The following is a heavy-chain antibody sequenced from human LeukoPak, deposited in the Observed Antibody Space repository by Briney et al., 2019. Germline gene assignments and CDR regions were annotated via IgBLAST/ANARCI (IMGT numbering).Heavy chain of an antibody. J-gene: IGHJ4*02. Sequence: MTSETLSLTCAVYGGSFSSYYWSWIRQPPGKGLEWIGYIYYSGSTNYNPSLKSRVTISVDTSKNQFSLKLSSVTAADTAVYYCARVRGYSYGLDYWGQGTLVTVSS. D-gene: IGHD5-18*01. CDR2: IYYSGST. CDR3: ARVRGYSYGLDY. V-gene: IGHV4-59*01. CDR1: GGSFSSYY.